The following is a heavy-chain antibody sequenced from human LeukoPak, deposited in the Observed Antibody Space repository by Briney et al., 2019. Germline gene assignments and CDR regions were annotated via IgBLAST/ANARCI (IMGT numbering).Heavy chain of an antibody. D-gene: IGHD3-16*01. V-gene: IGHV4-59*01. CDR2: IYYSGST. Sequence: SETLSLTCTVSGGSISSYDWSWIRQPPGKGLEWIGCIYYSGSTNYNPSLKSRVTMSLDTSRNQFSLKLSSVTAADTAVYYCARDYDSFDYWGQGTLVTVSS. CDR3: ARDYDSFDY. J-gene: IGHJ4*02. CDR1: GGSISSYD.